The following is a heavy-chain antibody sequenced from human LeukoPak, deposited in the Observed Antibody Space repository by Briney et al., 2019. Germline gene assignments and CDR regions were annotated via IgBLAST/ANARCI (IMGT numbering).Heavy chain of an antibody. D-gene: IGHD3-10*01. Sequence: PGGSLRLSCAASGFTFNSYSMTWVRQAPGKGLEWISYISGSSSTIYYADSVKGRFTISRDNSKNTLYLQMNSLRAEDTAVYYCARDFYMVRGVIGPDWGQGTLVTVSS. J-gene: IGHJ4*02. CDR3: ARDFYMVRGVIGPD. V-gene: IGHV3-48*01. CDR1: GFTFNSYS. CDR2: ISGSSSTI.